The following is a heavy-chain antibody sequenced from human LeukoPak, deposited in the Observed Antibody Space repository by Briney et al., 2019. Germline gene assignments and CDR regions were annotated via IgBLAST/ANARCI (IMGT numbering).Heavy chain of an antibody. J-gene: IGHJ6*02. CDR1: GYTLTELS. V-gene: IGHV1-24*01. D-gene: IGHD1-14*01. CDR2: FDPEDGET. CDR3: ASSSAPISRRDYYYGVDV. Sequence: ASVKVSCKVSGYTLTELSMHWVRQAPGKGLEWMGGFDPEDGETIYAQKFQGRVTMTEDTSTDTAYMELSSLRSEDTAVYYCASSSAPISRRDYYYGVDVWGQGTTVTVSS.